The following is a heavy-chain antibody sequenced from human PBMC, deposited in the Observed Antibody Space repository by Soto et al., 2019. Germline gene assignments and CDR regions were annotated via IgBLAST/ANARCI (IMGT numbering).Heavy chain of an antibody. J-gene: IGHJ4*02. CDR3: ASDKIAGLFDY. CDR1: GGSFSGYY. Sequence: QVQLQQWGAGLLKPSETLSLTCAVYGGSFSGYYWSWIRQPPGTGLGWIGEINHSGSTNYNPSLKSRASISVDTSKNQFSLKPTSVTAADPAVYYCASDKIAGLFDYWGPGTLVTVPS. CDR2: INHSGST. D-gene: IGHD2-21*01. V-gene: IGHV4-34*01.